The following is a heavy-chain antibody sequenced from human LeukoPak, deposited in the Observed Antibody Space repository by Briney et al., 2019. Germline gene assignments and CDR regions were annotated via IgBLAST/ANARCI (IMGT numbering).Heavy chain of an antibody. CDR2: ISTSSSYI. CDR1: GFTFSSYS. CDR3: ARVDRDGYTYEFNAFDM. J-gene: IGHJ3*02. Sequence: GGSLRLSCAASGFTFSSYSMKWARRAPGRGREWVSSISTSSSYIHYADSVKGRFTISRDNAKNSLYLQMNSVRAEDTAVYYCARVDRDGYTYEFNAFDMWGQGTMVTVSS. D-gene: IGHD5-24*01. V-gene: IGHV3-21*01.